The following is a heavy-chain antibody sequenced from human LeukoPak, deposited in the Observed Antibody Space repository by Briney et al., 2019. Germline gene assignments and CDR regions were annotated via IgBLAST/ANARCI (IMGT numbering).Heavy chain of an antibody. CDR2: ISRSSSYI. V-gene: IGHV3-21*01. J-gene: IGHJ4*02. CDR3: ARGKYYFDY. Sequence: PGGSLRLSCAASGFTFSSYSMNWVRQAPGKGLEWVSSISRSSSYIYCAYSVKGRFTISRDNAKNSLYLRMNSLRAEDTAVYYCARGKYYFDYWGQGTLVTVSS. CDR1: GFTFSSYS.